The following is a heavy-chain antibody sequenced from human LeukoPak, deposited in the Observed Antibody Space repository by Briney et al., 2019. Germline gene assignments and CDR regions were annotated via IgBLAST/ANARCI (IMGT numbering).Heavy chain of an antibody. Sequence: GGSLRLSCTVSGFTVSSNSMSWVRQAPGKGPEWVSFIYSDNTHYSDSVKGRFTISRDNSKNTLYLQMNSLRAEDTAVYYCARRAGAYLHPYDYWGQGTLATVSS. V-gene: IGHV3-53*01. CDR3: ARRAGAYLHPYDY. D-gene: IGHD4/OR15-4a*01. CDR2: IYSDNT. J-gene: IGHJ4*02. CDR1: GFTVSSNS.